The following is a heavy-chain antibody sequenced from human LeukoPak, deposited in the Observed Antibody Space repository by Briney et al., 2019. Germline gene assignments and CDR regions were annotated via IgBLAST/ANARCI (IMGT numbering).Heavy chain of an antibody. D-gene: IGHD3-22*01. CDR1: GGTFSSYA. Sequence: GASVKVSCKASGGTFSSYAISWVRQAPGQGLEWMGWISAYNGNTNYAQKLQGRVTMTTDTSTSTAYMELRSLRSDDTAVYYCARGVSPDYYDSSGYLRGTEIDYWGQGTLVTVSS. V-gene: IGHV1-18*01. CDR3: ARGVSPDYYDSSGYLRGTEIDY. CDR2: ISAYNGNT. J-gene: IGHJ4*02.